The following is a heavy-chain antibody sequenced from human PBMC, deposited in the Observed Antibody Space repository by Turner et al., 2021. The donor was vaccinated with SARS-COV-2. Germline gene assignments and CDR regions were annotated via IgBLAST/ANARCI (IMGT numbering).Heavy chain of an antibody. D-gene: IGHD4-4*01. CDR2: ISGSGGST. CDR1: GFPFNSEA. V-gene: IGHV3-23*01. Sequence: EVQLLESGGGLVQPGGSLRLSCAASGFPFNSEAMSWVRQAPGKGLEWVSAISGSGGSTYYADTVKGRFTITRNNSKNTLYLQMNSLGAEETAVYYCAKGYSPDYWGQGTLVTVSS. CDR3: AKGYSPDY. J-gene: IGHJ4*02.